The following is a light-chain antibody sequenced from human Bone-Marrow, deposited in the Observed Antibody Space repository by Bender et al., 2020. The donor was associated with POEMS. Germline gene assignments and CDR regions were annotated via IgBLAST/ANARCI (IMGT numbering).Light chain of an antibody. J-gene: IGLJ1*01. V-gene: IGLV2-14*03. CDR2: DVI. Sequence: QSALTQPASVSGSPGQSITISCTGTSSDVGNYNFVSWYQQHPGKAPKLIIYDVINRPSGVSNRFSGSKSGNTASLTISGLQAEDEADYYCSSYVTSSTFYVFGTATKVTVL. CDR1: SSDVGNYNF. CDR3: SSYVTSSTFYV.